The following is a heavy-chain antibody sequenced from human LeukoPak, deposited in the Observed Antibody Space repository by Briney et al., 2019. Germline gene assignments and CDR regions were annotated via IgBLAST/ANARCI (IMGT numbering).Heavy chain of an antibody. Sequence: SVKVSCKASGGTFSSYAISWVRQAPGQGLEWMGRIIPILGIANYAQKFQGRVTMTRNTSISTAYMELSSLRSEDTAVYYCVLVIPDYWGQGTLVTVSS. D-gene: IGHD3-22*01. CDR3: VLVIPDY. V-gene: IGHV1-69*04. CDR1: GGTFSSYA. J-gene: IGHJ4*02. CDR2: IIPILGIA.